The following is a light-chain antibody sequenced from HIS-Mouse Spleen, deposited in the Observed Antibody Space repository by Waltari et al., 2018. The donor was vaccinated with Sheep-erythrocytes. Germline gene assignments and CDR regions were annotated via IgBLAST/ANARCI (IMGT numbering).Light chain of an antibody. Sequence: DIQLTQSPSFLSASVGARVTITCRASQGISSYLAWYQQKPGKAPKLLIYAASTLQSGVPSRFSGSGSGTEFTLTISSLQPEDFATYYCQQYDNLPLTFGGGTKVEIK. CDR3: QQYDNLPLT. V-gene: IGKV1-9*01. CDR1: QGISSY. CDR2: AAS. J-gene: IGKJ4*01.